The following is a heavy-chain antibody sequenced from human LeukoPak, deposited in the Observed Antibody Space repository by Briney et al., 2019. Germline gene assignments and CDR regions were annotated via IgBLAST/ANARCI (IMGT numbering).Heavy chain of an antibody. D-gene: IGHD3-10*02. CDR3: AELGITMIGGV. CDR2: ISSSGSTI. CDR1: GFTFSSYD. Sequence: GGSLRLSCVASGFTFSSYDMNWVRQAPGKGLEWVSYISSSGSTIYYADSVKGRFTISRDNAKNSLYLQMNSLRAEDTAVYYCAELGITMIGGVWGKGTTVTISS. V-gene: IGHV3-48*03. J-gene: IGHJ6*04.